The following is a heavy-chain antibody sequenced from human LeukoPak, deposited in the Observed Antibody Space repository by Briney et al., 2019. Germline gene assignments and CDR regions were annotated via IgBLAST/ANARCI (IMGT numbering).Heavy chain of an antibody. CDR1: GYTFTSYD. CDR3: ARDIAPHYCSGGSCYEIDYYGMDV. V-gene: IGHV1-46*01. J-gene: IGHJ6*02. CDR2: INPSGGST. D-gene: IGHD2-15*01. Sequence: ASVKVSCKASGYTFTSYDINWVRQATGQGLEWMGIINPSGGSTSYAQKFQGRVTMTRDTSTSTVYMELSSLRSEDTAVYYCARDIAPHYCSGGSCYEIDYYGMDVWGQGTTVTVSS.